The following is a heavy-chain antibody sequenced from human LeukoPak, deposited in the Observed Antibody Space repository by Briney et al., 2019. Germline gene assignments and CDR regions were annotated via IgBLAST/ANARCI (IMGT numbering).Heavy chain of an antibody. CDR3: TKDSSKTRSFDY. Sequence: GKSLRLSCAASGFTFSRCGMHWVRQAPGKGLEWVTTISFDGSNKYYADSVKGRFTISRDNSKNALYLQMNSLRAEDSALYYCTKDSSKTRSFDYWGQGTLVTVSS. CDR1: GFTFSRCG. J-gene: IGHJ4*02. V-gene: IGHV3-30*18. CDR2: ISFDGSNK. D-gene: IGHD2-2*01.